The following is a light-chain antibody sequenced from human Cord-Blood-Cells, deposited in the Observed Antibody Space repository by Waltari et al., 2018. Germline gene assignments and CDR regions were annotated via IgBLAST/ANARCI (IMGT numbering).Light chain of an antibody. J-gene: IGKJ1*01. CDR3: QQYNNWPLWT. CDR1: QSVSSN. CDR2: GAS. V-gene: IGKV3-15*01. Sequence: EIVMTQSPATLSVSPGERATLSCRASQSVSSNLAWYQQKPGQAPRLLIYGASTRATGIPARCSGSGSGTEFTRTISSLQSEDFAVYYCQQYNNWPLWTFGQGTKVEIK.